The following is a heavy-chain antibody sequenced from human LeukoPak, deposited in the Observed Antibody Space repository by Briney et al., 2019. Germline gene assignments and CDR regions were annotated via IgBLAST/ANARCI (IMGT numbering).Heavy chain of an antibody. CDR3: ARDPRRYCSGGGCYHFDY. J-gene: IGHJ4*02. V-gene: IGHV3-7*01. CDR2: IKQDGSEK. D-gene: IGHD2-15*01. Sequence: GGSLRLSCAASGFTFSSYWMSWVRQAPGKGLEWVANIKQDGSEKYYVDSVKGRFTISRDNAKNSLYLQMNSLRAEDTAVYYCARDPRRYCSGGGCYHFDYWGQGTLVTVSS. CDR1: GFTFSSYW.